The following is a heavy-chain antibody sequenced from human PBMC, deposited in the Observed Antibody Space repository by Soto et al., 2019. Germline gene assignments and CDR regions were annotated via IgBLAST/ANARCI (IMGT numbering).Heavy chain of an antibody. J-gene: IGHJ3*02. Sequence: QVQLVQSGAAVKKPGASVKVSCKASGYTFTSYYMHWLRQAPGQGREWMGIINPSGGSTFYAQNFQGRVTMTRDTSTSTVYMELSSLRSEDTAVYYCATGMTTVTSDAFDIWGQGTMVTVSS. V-gene: IGHV1-46*01. CDR1: GYTFTSYY. CDR3: ATGMTTVTSDAFDI. D-gene: IGHD4-4*01. CDR2: INPSGGST.